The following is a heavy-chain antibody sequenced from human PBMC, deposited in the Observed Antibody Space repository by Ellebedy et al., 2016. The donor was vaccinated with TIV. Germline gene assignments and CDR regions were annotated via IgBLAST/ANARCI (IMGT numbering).Heavy chain of an antibody. J-gene: IGHJ4*02. CDR3: ARVKGYCSTARCLYFDY. V-gene: IGHV1-69*13. Sequence: AASVKVSCKASGGTFSNYAISWVRQAPGQGLEWMGGIIPIFGTAKFAQKFQGRVTLTADESTSTAYMELSSLKSEDTAGYYCARVKGYCSTARCLYFDYWGQGTLVTVSS. D-gene: IGHD2-2*01. CDR2: IIPIFGTA. CDR1: GGTFSNYA.